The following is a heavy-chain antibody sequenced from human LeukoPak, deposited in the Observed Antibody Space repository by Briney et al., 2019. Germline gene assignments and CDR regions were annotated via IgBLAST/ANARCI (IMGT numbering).Heavy chain of an antibody. CDR2: INPNSGGT. J-gene: IGHJ3*02. Sequence: GASVKVSCMASGYTFTGYYMHWVRQARGQGLEWMGWINPNSGGTNYAQKFQGRVTMTRDTSISTAYMELSRLRSDDTAVYYCARDKWFGDLRAFDIWGQGTMVTVSS. CDR1: GYTFTGYY. V-gene: IGHV1-2*02. CDR3: ARDKWFGDLRAFDI. D-gene: IGHD3-10*01.